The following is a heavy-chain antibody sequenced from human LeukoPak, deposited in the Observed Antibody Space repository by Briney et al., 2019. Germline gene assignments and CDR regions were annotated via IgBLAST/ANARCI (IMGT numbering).Heavy chain of an antibody. D-gene: IGHD6-13*01. V-gene: IGHV3-30*18. CDR3: AKDSSRWAFDY. CDR1: GVTLSSYG. J-gene: IGHJ4*02. Sequence: GGSLRLSCTGSGVTLSSYGMHWARQAPGKGLEWVAVTSYDGSNEYYADSVRGRFTISRDTSKNTVYLQMNSLTTEDTAVYYCAKDSSRWAFDYWGQGTLVTVSS. CDR2: TSYDGSNE.